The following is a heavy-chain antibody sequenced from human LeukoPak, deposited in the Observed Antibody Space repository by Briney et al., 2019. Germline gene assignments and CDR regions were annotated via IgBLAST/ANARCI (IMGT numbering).Heavy chain of an antibody. Sequence: GGSLRLSCAASGFTFNSYSMNWVRQAPGKGLGWVSYITSSSSTIYYADSVKGRFTISRDNAKNSLYLQMNSLRVEDTAVYYCARILTTGTTVSYWGQGTLVTVSS. J-gene: IGHJ4*02. CDR1: GFTFNSYS. D-gene: IGHD1-1*01. CDR3: ARILTTGTTVSY. V-gene: IGHV3-48*01. CDR2: ITSSSSTI.